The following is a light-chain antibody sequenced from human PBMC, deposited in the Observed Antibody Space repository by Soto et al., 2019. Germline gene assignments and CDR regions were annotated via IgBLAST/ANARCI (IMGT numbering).Light chain of an antibody. CDR2: SNN. CDR1: SSNIGSNT. CDR3: AAWDDSLNGVYV. V-gene: IGLV1-44*01. J-gene: IGLJ1*01. Sequence: QSVLTQPPSASGTPGQRVTTSRSGSSSNIGSNTVNWYQQLPGTAPKLLIYSNNQRPSGVPDRFSGSKSGTSASLAISGLQSEDEADYHCAAWDDSLNGVYVFGTGTKVTVL.